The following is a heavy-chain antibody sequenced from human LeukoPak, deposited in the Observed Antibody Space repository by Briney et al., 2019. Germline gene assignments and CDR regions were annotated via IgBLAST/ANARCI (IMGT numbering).Heavy chain of an antibody. V-gene: IGHV3-15*01. Sequence: GGSLRLSRTASGVTFSNAWMSWVRQAPGKGLEWVGRIKSKIDGGTTDYAAPVKGRFTISRDDSKNPLYLQMNSLKTEDTAVYYCTTTYCGGDCSDYFDYCGQGTLVTVSS. CDR3: TTTYCGGDCSDYFDY. D-gene: IGHD2-21*02. J-gene: IGHJ4*02. CDR2: IKSKIDGGTT. CDR1: GVTFSNAW.